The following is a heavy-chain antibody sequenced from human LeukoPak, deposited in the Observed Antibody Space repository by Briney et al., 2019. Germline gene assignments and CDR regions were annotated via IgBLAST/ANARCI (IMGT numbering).Heavy chain of an antibody. CDR3: ARDKTGSYFYDY. V-gene: IGHV3-23*01. D-gene: IGHD1-26*01. J-gene: IGHJ4*02. CDR1: GFPFSNFA. Sequence: GGSLRLSCAASGFPFSNFALSWVRQAPGGGLEWVSAISGTGATWYPDSVKGRFTISRDKPKNTVYLQMKSLRAEDTAVYYCARDKTGSYFYDYWGQGTQVTVSS. CDR2: ISGTGAT.